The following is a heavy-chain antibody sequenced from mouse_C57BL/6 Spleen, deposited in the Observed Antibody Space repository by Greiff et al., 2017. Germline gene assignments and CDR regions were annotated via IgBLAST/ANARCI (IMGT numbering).Heavy chain of an antibody. V-gene: IGHV1-69*01. CDR2: IDPSDSYT. D-gene: IGHD2-2*01. Sequence: QVQLQQPGAELVMPGASVKLSCKASGYTFTSYWMHWVKQRPGQGLEWIGEIDPSDSYTNYNQKFKGKSTLTVDKSSSTAYMQLSSLTSEDSAVYYCARKYGYDGAWFAYWGQGTLVTVSA. J-gene: IGHJ3*01. CDR1: GYTFTSYW. CDR3: ARKYGYDGAWFAY.